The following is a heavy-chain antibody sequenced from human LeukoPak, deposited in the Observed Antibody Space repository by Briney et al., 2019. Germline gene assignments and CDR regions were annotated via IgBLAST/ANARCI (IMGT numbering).Heavy chain of an antibody. CDR1: GFTFNSYS. CDR3: ARDLNPDTYFDY. Sequence: GGSLRLSCAASGFTFNSYSMNWVRQAPGKGLEWVSSISSSSSYIYYADSVKGRFTISRDNAKNSLYLQMNSLRAEDTAVYYCARDLNPDTYFDYWGQGTLVTVSS. CDR2: ISSSSSYI. D-gene: IGHD1-14*01. V-gene: IGHV3-21*01. J-gene: IGHJ4*02.